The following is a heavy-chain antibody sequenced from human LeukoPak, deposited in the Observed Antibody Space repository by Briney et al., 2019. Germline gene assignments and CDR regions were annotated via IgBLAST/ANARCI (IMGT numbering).Heavy chain of an antibody. CDR1: GYTFTVYY. CDR3: ARDSAGWLQLGYYFDY. V-gene: IGHV1-2*02. J-gene: IGHJ4*02. CDR2: INPNSGGT. Sequence: ASVKVSFTASGYTFTVYYMHWVRQAPGQGLEWMGWINPNSGGTNYAQKFQGRVTMTRDTAISTAYMELSRLRSDDTAVYYCARDSAGWLQLGYYFDYWGQGTLVTVSS. D-gene: IGHD5-24*01.